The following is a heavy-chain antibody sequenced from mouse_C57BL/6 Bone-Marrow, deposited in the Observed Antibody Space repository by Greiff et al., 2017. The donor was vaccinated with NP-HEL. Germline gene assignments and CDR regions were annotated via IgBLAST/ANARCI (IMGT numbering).Heavy chain of an antibody. D-gene: IGHD1-1*01. CDR2: IRSKSSNYAT. Sequence: EVKLVESGGGLVQPKGSLKLSCAASGFTFNTYAMHWVRQAPGKGLEWVARIRSKSSNYATYYADSVKDRFTISRDDSQSMLYLQMNNLKTEDTAMYYCVRGTTVVATDYYAMDYWGQGTSVTVSS. V-gene: IGHV10-3*01. J-gene: IGHJ4*01. CDR1: GFTFNTYA. CDR3: VRGTTVVATDYYAMDY.